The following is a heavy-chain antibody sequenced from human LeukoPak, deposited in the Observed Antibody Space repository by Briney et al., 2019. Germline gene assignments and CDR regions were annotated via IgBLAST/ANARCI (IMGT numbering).Heavy chain of an antibody. J-gene: IGHJ6*02. Sequence: GGSLRLSCAASGFTFSSYWMSWVRQAPGKGLEWVANIKQDGSEKYYVDSVKGRFTISRDNAKNSLYLQMNSLRAEDTAVYYCARPGSTSGYYYYHYGMDVWGQGTTVTVSS. V-gene: IGHV3-7*01. CDR2: IKQDGSEK. D-gene: IGHD2-2*01. CDR3: ARPGSTSGYYYYHYGMDV. CDR1: GFTFSSYW.